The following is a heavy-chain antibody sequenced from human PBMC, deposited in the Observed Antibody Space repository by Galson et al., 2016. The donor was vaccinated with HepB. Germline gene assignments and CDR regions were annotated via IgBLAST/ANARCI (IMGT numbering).Heavy chain of an antibody. D-gene: IGHD4-17*01. CDR2: IYRTGSPT. CDR3: AKDRDDFGDFAFDF. CDR1: GFTFRNYV. J-gene: IGHJ4*02. Sequence: SLRLSCAASGFTFRNYVMSWVRQAPGKGPEWVSGIYRTGSPTYYADSVKGRFTISRDNSKDTLYLQMDSLKAEDTAVYYCAKDRDDFGDFAFDFWGRGPLVTVSS. V-gene: IGHV3-23*01.